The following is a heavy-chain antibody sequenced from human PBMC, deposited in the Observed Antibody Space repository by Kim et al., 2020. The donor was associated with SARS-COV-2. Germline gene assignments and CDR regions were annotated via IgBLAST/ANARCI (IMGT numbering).Heavy chain of an antibody. CDR2: IYPGDSVT. CDR3: ARQGCSSTSCYYNWFDP. CDR1: GYSFTSYW. V-gene: IGHV5-51*01. D-gene: IGHD2-2*01. Sequence: GESLQISCKGSGYSFTSYWIGWVRQMPGKGLEWMGIIYPGDSVTRYSPSFQGQVTISADKSISTAYLQWSSLKASDTAMYYCARQGCSSTSCYYNWFDPWGQGTLVTVSS. J-gene: IGHJ5*02.